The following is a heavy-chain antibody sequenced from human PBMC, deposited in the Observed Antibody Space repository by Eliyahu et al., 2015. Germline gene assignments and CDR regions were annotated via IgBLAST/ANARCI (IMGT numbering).Heavy chain of an antibody. J-gene: IGHJ4*02. D-gene: IGHD6-13*01. Sequence: VSGGSISSGDYYWSWIRQPPGKGLEWIGYIYYSGSTYYNPSLKSRVTISVDTSKNQFSLKLSSVTAADTAVYYCASRPLSSSWFLDYWGQGTLVTVSS. CDR2: IYYSGST. CDR1: GGSISSGDYY. CDR3: ASRPLSSSWFLDY. V-gene: IGHV4-30-4*01.